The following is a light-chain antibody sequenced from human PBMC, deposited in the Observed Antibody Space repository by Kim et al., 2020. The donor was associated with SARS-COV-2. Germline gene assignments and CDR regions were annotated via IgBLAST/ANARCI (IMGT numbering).Light chain of an antibody. CDR3: QKCDSAPWT. CDR1: QDISNY. CDR2: AAS. J-gene: IGKJ1*01. Sequence: GDRVTITCRASQDISNYLAWFQLKPGKSPKLLIYAASALQPGVPSRFSGSGSGTDFTLTVTSLQPEDVATYYCQKCDSAPWTFGQGTKVDIK. V-gene: IGKV1-27*01.